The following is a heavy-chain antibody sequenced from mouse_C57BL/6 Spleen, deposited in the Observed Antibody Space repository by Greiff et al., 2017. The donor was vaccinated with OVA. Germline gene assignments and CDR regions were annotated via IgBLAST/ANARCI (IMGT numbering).Heavy chain of an antibody. CDR3: ARRMIRDYAMDY. CDR1: GYTFTSYW. V-gene: IGHV1-52*01. CDR2: IDPSDSET. Sequence: QVQLQQPGAELVRPGSSVKLSCKASGYTFTSYWMHWVKQRPIQGLEWIGNIDPSDSETHYNQKFKDKATLTVDKSSSTAYMQLSSLTSEDSAVYYCARRMIRDYAMDYWGQGTSVTVSS. J-gene: IGHJ4*01. D-gene: IGHD2-3*01.